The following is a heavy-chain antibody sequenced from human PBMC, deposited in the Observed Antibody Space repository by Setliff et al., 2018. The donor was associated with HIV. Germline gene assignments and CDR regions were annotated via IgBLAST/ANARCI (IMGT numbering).Heavy chain of an antibody. Sequence: GGSLRLSCAASGFTFNSYTMNWVRQAPGKGLEWVSSITSSSHYIYYADSVKGRFTISRDDAENSLYLQMNSLRAEDTAVYYCAKYSPSGNNFDYWGQGTLVTVSS. CDR3: AKYSPSGNNFDY. V-gene: IGHV3-21*01. CDR1: GFTFNSYT. CDR2: ITSSSHYI. D-gene: IGHD2-15*01. J-gene: IGHJ4*02.